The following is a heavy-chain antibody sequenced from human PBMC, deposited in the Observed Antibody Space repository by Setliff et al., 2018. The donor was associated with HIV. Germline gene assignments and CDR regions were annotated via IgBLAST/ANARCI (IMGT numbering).Heavy chain of an antibody. CDR2: TPYTGRT. CDR1: DDSTRSYH. D-gene: IGHD3-3*01. J-gene: IGHJ4*02. Sequence: TLSLTCTVSDDSTRSYHCSRIRQPPGKGLEWIGSTPYTGRTNYNPSLRSRVTISVDTSKSQFSLKLNSVTAADTAVYYCARDQSDWFYWGQGTLVTVSS. V-gene: IGHV4-59*01. CDR3: ARDQSDWFY.